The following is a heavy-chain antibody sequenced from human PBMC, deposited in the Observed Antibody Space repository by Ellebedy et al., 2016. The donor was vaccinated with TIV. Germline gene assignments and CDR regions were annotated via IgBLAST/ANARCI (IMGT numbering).Heavy chain of an antibody. CDR1: GFTFRNYA. Sequence: PGGSLRLSCTASGFTFRNYAMGWVRRAPGKGLEWVSALSGAGDSPFYSESVEGRFTISRDNSKNTLYLQLNSLRVEDTAIYYCTKFRGVLWFGDFPEYWGQGTRVTVSS. CDR3: TKFRGVLWFGDFPEY. CDR2: LSGAGDSP. V-gene: IGHV3-23*01. J-gene: IGHJ1*01. D-gene: IGHD3-10*01.